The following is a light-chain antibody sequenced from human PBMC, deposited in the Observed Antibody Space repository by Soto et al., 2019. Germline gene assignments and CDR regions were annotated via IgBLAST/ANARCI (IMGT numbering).Light chain of an antibody. CDR2: AAS. J-gene: IGKJ5*01. CDR3: QQSYSTPIT. V-gene: IGKV1-39*01. CDR1: QSISSY. Sequence: DIQMTQSPSYLSTSPGDRVNITCRASQSISSYLNWYQQKPGKAPKXLIYAASSLQSGVPSRFSGSGSGTDFTLTISSLQPEDFATYYCQQSYSTPITFGQGTRLEIK.